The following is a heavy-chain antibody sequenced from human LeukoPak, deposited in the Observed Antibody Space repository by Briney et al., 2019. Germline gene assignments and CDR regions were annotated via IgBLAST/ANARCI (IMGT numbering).Heavy chain of an antibody. CDR1: GYSFTNYW. V-gene: IGHV5-51*01. J-gene: IGHJ4*02. CDR3: ARQYSSSWYADY. Sequence: GESLKIPCKGSGYSFTNYWIGWVRQMPGKGLEWMGIIYPGDSSTRYSPSFQGQVTISADKSISTAYLQWSSLEASDTAMYYCARQYSSSWYADYWGQGTLVTVSS. CDR2: IYPGDSST. D-gene: IGHD6-13*01.